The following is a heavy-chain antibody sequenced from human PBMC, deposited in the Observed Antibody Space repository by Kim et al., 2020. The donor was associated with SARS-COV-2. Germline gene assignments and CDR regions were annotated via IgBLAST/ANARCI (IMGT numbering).Heavy chain of an antibody. D-gene: IGHD3-10*01. J-gene: IGHJ4*02. CDR3: ARAPPTGGGRYYYGSGSYPYFDY. V-gene: IGHV4-34*01. CDR1: GGSFSGYY. Sequence: SETLSLTCAVYGGSFSGYYWSWIRQPPGKGLEWIGEINHSGSTNYNPSLKSRVTISVDTSKNQFSLKLSSVTAADTAVYYCARAPPTGGGRYYYGSGSYPYFDYWGQGTLVTVSS. CDR2: INHSGST.